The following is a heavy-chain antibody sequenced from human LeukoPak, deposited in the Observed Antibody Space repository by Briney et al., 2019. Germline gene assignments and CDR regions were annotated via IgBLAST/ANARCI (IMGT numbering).Heavy chain of an antibody. V-gene: IGHV4-30-2*05. J-gene: IGHJ3*02. Sequence: SETLSLTCTVSGGSISSGTYYWSWIRQPPGKGLEWIGYISHSGSTYYNPSLKSRVSISVDTSKNQFSLKLSSVTAADTAVYYCARVGYCSSTSCYTDAFDIWGQGTMVTVSS. CDR2: ISHSGST. CDR3: ARVGYCSSTSCYTDAFDI. CDR1: GGSISSGTYY. D-gene: IGHD2-2*02.